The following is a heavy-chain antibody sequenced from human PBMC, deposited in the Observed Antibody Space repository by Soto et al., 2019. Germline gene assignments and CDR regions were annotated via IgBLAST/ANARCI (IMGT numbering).Heavy chain of an antibody. J-gene: IGHJ6*02. D-gene: IGHD3-9*01. Sequence: GESLKISCKGSGYSFTSYWIGWARQMPGKGLEWMGIIYPGDSDTRYSPSFQGQVTISADKSISTAYLQWSSLKASDTAMYYCARFLYYDILTGYFPYYYYYGMDVWGQGTTVTVSS. CDR2: IYPGDSDT. CDR3: ARFLYYDILTGYFPYYYYYGMDV. CDR1: GYSFTSYW. V-gene: IGHV5-51*01.